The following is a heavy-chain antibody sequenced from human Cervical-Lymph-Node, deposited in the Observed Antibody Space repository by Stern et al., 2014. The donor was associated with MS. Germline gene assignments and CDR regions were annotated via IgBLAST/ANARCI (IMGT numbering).Heavy chain of an antibody. J-gene: IGHJ4*02. CDR1: GFSFSRYA. CDR2: LWYDGSNP. V-gene: IGHV3-33*01. Sequence: VQLVESGGGVVQPGRSLRLSCAASGFSFSRYAMHWVRQAPGKGREWVALLWYDGSNPYYADHGTGRFTISRDNFKNTLYLQMNSLRAEDTAVYSSSHYYFDYWGQGTLVTVSS. D-gene: IGHD6-13*01. CDR3: SHYYFDY.